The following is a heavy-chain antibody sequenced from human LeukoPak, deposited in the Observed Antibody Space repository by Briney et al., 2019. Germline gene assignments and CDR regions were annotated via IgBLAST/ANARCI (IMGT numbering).Heavy chain of an antibody. D-gene: IGHD4-17*01. CDR2: ISSSGDYI. Sequence: GGSLRLSCAASGFTFTSYSMNWVRQAPGKGLGWVSSISSSGDYIYYADSVKGRFTISRDNADNSLYLQMNSLRAEDTAVYYCARDLYGDYAHDYWGQGTLVTVSS. CDR3: ARDLYGDYAHDY. J-gene: IGHJ4*02. CDR1: GFTFTSYS. V-gene: IGHV3-21*01.